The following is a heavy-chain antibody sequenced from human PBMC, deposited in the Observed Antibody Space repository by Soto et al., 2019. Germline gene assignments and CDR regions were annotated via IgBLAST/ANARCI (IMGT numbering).Heavy chain of an antibody. CDR2: FGTSRKYI. CDR3: VRDRDWDFDI. Sequence: PGGSLRLSCVASGYTLSEYSMNWVRQAPGKGLEWVSYFGTSRKYIFYADSVRGRFTISRDDARNSLYLQLNSLRDEDTAVYYCVRDRDWDFDIWGQGTMVTVS. D-gene: IGHD3-9*01. CDR1: GYTLSEYS. V-gene: IGHV3-48*02. J-gene: IGHJ3*02.